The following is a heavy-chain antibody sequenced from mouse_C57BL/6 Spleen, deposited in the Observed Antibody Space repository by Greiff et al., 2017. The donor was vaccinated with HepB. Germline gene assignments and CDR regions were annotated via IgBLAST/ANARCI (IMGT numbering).Heavy chain of an antibody. CDR2: IYPGSGST. CDR3: AREVLTTVVAHWYFDV. D-gene: IGHD1-1*01. J-gene: IGHJ1*03. V-gene: IGHV1-55*01. Sequence: QVQLQQSGAELVKPGASVKMSCKASGYTFTSYWITWVKQRPGQGLEWIGDIYPGSGSTNYNEKFKSKATLTVDTSSSTAYMQLSSLTSEDSAVYYCAREVLTTVVAHWYFDVWGTGTTVTVSS. CDR1: GYTFTSYW.